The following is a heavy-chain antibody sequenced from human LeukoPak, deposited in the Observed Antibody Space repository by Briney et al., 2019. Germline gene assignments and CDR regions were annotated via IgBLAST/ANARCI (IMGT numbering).Heavy chain of an antibody. Sequence: GGSLRLSCAASGFTFSSYSMNWVRQAPGKGLEWVSSISSSSSYIYYADSVKGRFTISRDNAKNSLYLQMNSLRAEDTAVYYCATPLDYYDSSGYHQGGDWGQGTLVTVSS. CDR3: ATPLDYYDSSGYHQGGD. V-gene: IGHV3-21*04. D-gene: IGHD3-22*01. J-gene: IGHJ4*02. CDR2: ISSSSSYI. CDR1: GFTFSSYS.